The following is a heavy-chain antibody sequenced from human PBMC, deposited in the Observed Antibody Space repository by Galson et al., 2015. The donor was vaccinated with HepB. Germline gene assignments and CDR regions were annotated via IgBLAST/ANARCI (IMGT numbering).Heavy chain of an antibody. D-gene: IGHD6-6*01. CDR1: GFNFSSYA. V-gene: IGHV3-23*01. CDR2: FSGIGGGS. CDR3: AKDVTSSSVWYFDL. Sequence: SLRLSCAASGFNFSSYAMNWVRQAPGKGLEWVSAFSGIGGGSYYADSVTGRFTISRDNSKNTLYLQMNSLRAEDTAVYYCAKDVTSSSVWYFDLWGRGTLVAVSS. J-gene: IGHJ2*01.